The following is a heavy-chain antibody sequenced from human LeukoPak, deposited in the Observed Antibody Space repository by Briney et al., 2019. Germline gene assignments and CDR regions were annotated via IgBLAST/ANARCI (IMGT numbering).Heavy chain of an antibody. CDR1: GFTFSSYG. CDR3: GKDHPYYGSGSLGW. Sequence: PGGSLRLSCAASGFTFSSYGMHWVRQAPGKGLEWVAFIRYDGSNKYYADSVKGRFTISRDNSKNTLYLQMNSLRAEDTAVYYCGKDHPYYGSGSLGWWGQGTLVTVSS. CDR2: IRYDGSNK. J-gene: IGHJ4*02. D-gene: IGHD3-10*01. V-gene: IGHV3-30*02.